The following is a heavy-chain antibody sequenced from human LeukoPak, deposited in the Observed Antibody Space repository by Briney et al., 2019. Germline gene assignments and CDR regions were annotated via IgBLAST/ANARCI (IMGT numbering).Heavy chain of an antibody. CDR3: VRGASGRNYGVDY. D-gene: IGHD4/OR15-4a*01. Sequence: QPGGSLRLSCAASGFTFDSYWMHWVRQAPDKGLVWVSRIDPDGGSTNYADSVMGRFTISRDNAKNTLFLQMNSLSAEDTAVYYCVRGASGRNYGVDYWGRGTLVTVSS. J-gene: IGHJ4*02. CDR1: GFTFDSYW. V-gene: IGHV3-74*01. CDR2: IDPDGGST.